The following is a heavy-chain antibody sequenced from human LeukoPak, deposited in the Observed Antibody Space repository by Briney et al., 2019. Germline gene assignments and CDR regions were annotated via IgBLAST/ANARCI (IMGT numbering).Heavy chain of an antibody. D-gene: IGHD5-24*01. CDR3: ARSRDGSNRGAFDI. J-gene: IGHJ3*02. CDR2: IYYSGST. Sequence: SQTLSLTCTVSGGSISSGDYYWSWIRQPPGKDLEWIGYIYYSGSTYYNPSLKSRVTISVDTSKNQFSLKLSSVTATDTAVYSCARSRDGSNRGAFDIWGQGTMVTLSS. V-gene: IGHV4-30-4*08. CDR1: GGSISSGDYY.